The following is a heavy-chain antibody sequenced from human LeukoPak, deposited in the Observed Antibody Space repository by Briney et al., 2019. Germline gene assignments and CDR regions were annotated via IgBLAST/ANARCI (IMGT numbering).Heavy chain of an antibody. CDR2: IYYSGST. Sequence: SETLSLTCTVSGGSISSSSYYWGWIRQPPGKGLEWIGSIYYSGSTYYNPSLKSRVTISVDTSKNQFSLKLSSVTAADTAVYYCARDSSSSWLIDYWGQGTLVTVSS. D-gene: IGHD6-13*01. V-gene: IGHV4-39*07. CDR3: ARDSSSSWLIDY. CDR1: GGSISSSSYY. J-gene: IGHJ4*02.